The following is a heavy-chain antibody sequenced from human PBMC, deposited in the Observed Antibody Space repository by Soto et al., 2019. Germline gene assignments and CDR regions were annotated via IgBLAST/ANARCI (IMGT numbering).Heavy chain of an antibody. Sequence: SETLALTCAGSGGSISSSNWWSCVRQPPGKGLEWTGEINHSGSTNYNPSLKRRVTISVDTSKNQFSLKLSSVTAADTAVYYCARGGTLALRGIAAAGTEYYFDYWGQGTLVTVSS. J-gene: IGHJ4*02. V-gene: IGHV4-4*02. CDR3: ARGGTLALRGIAAAGTEYYFDY. CDR1: GGSISSSNW. CDR2: INHSGST. D-gene: IGHD6-13*01.